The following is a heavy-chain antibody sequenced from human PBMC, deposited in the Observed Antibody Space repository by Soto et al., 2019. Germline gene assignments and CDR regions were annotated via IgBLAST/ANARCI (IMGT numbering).Heavy chain of an antibody. CDR2: ISYDGSNK. J-gene: IGHJ5*02. D-gene: IGHD4-17*01. CDR1: GFTFSSYG. CDR3: AKAINDYGTYLDP. V-gene: IGHV3-30*18. Sequence: HPGGSLRLSCAASGFTFSSYGMHWVRQAPGKGLEWVAVISYDGSNKYYADSVKGRFTISRDNSKNTLYLQMNSLRAEDTAVYYCAKAINDYGTYLDPWGQGTLVTVSS.